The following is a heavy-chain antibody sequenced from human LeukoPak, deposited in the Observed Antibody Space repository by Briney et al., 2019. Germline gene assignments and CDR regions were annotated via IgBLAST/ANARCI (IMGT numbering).Heavy chain of an antibody. CDR2: ISYDDRHK. D-gene: IGHD5-12*01. CDR1: GFTFSTYA. Sequence: GRSLSLSCAASGFTFSTYAMHWLRQAPGKGLEWVAVISYDDRHKYYADSVKGRFTISRDISRNTLFLQMDSLRPEDTVVYYCARGAIPYGYSGYDYLDYWGPGTLVTVSS. V-gene: IGHV3-30*01. J-gene: IGHJ4*02. CDR3: ARGAIPYGYSGYDYLDY.